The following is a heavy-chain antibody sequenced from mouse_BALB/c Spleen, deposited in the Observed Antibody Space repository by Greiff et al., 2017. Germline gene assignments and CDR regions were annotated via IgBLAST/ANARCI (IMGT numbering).Heavy chain of an antibody. Sequence: VQLQQSGAELVKPGASVKLSCTASGFNIKDTYMHWVKQRPEQGLEWIGRIDPANGNTKYDPKFQGKVTITADTTSNTAYLQLSSLTSEDTAVYYCARSGDDYDEAYWGQGTLVTVSA. J-gene: IGHJ3*01. D-gene: IGHD2-4*01. CDR1: GFNIKDTY. V-gene: IGHV14-3*02. CDR3: ARSGDDYDEAY. CDR2: IDPANGNT.